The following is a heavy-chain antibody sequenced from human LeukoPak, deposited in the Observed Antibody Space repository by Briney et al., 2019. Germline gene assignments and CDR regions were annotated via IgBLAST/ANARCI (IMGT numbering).Heavy chain of an antibody. J-gene: IGHJ4*02. Sequence: SETLSLTCTVSGGSINSYYWSWIRQPAGKGLECIGRFSSSGSTNYNPSLKSRVTMSVDTSKNEFSLKVRSVTAADTAVYFCARTHCEGDCFSAIRYWGQGTPVTVSS. D-gene: IGHD2-21*02. CDR2: FSSSGST. V-gene: IGHV4-4*07. CDR3: ARTHCEGDCFSAIRY. CDR1: GGSINSYY.